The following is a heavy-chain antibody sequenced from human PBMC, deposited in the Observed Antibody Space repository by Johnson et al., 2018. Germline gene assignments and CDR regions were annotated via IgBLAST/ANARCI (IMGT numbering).Heavy chain of an antibody. Sequence: QVQLVQSGAEVKKPGASVKVSCKASGYTFTNYYMHWVRQAPGQGLEWMGIINPSGGSTSYAQKFRGRVTMTRDTSTSTVYMELSSLRSEDTAGYYCARDKDIVVVPAAIISYYYGMDVWGQGITVTVSS. J-gene: IGHJ6*02. CDR3: ARDKDIVVVPAAIISYYYGMDV. CDR2: INPSGGST. D-gene: IGHD2-2*02. CDR1: GYTFTNYY. V-gene: IGHV1-46*01.